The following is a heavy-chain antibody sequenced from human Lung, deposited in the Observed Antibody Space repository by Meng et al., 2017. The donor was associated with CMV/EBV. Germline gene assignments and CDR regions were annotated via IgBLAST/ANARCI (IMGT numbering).Heavy chain of an antibody. V-gene: IGHV5-51*01. CDR2: IYPGDSDT. CDR1: GYSFTSYW. J-gene: IGHJ3*02. D-gene: IGHD1-26*01. Sequence: GGSLRLSCKGSGYSFTSYWIGWVRQMPGKGLEWMGIIYPGDSDTRYSPSFQGQVTISADKSISTAYLQWSSLMASDTAMYYCARNLQGGAFEIWGQRTMVTVSS. CDR3: ARNLQGGAFEI.